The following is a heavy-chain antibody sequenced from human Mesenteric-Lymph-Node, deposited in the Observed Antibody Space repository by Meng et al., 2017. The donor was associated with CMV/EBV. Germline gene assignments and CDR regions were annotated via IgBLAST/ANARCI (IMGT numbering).Heavy chain of an antibody. CDR3: ARDTGTYSHDY. Sequence: GESLKISCAASGFTFDDYGMSWVRQAPGKGLEWVSAINWNGGSTGYADSVKGRFTISRDNAKNSLYLQMSSLRAEDTALYYCARDTGTYSHDYWGQGTLVTVSS. D-gene: IGHD1-1*01. V-gene: IGHV3-20*04. CDR2: INWNGGST. J-gene: IGHJ4*02. CDR1: GFTFDDYG.